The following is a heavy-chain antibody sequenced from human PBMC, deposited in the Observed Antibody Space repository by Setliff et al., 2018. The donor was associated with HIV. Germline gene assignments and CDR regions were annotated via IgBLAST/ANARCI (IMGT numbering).Heavy chain of an antibody. D-gene: IGHD6-19*01. CDR1: GFTFSSYA. J-gene: IGHJ6*03. V-gene: IGHV3-23*01. CDR3: AKGRYSSGANYYYYYMDV. Sequence: GGSLRLSCAASGFTFSSYAMSWVRQAPGKGLEWVSAISGSGGSSYYADSVKGRFTISRDNSKNTLYLQMNSLRAEDTAVYYCAKGRYSSGANYYYYYMDVWCKGTTVTVSS. CDR2: ISGSGGSS.